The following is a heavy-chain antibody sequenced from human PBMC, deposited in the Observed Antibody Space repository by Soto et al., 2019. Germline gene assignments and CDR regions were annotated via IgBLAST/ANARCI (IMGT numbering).Heavy chain of an antibody. V-gene: IGHV3-21*01. CDR2: ISSSSSYI. J-gene: IGHJ6*02. D-gene: IGHD1-26*01. CDR1: GFTFSSYS. Sequence: EVQLVESGGGLVKPGGSLRLSCAASGFTFSSYSMNWVRQAPGKGLEWVSSISSSSSYIYYADSVKGRFTISRDNAKNSLHLQMSSLRAEDTAVYYCASSGLLISGSYHGYYYYGMDVWGQGTTVTVS. CDR3: ASSGLLISGSYHGYYYYGMDV.